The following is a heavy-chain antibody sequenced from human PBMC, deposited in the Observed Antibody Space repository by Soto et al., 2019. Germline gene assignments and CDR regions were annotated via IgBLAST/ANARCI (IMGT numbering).Heavy chain of an antibody. V-gene: IGHV4-38-2*01. J-gene: IGHJ4*02. CDR2: IYHSGTT. Sequence: SETLSLTCGVSGYSLTSGYHWGWIRQPPGKGLEWIGTIYHSGTTYYNPSLMSRVTMSVDTSKNQFSLKVTSVTAADTAVYFCVRVYGRSSCFFDSWGQGTLVTVSS. CDR1: GYSLTSGYH. D-gene: IGHD6-6*01. CDR3: VRVYGRSSCFFDS.